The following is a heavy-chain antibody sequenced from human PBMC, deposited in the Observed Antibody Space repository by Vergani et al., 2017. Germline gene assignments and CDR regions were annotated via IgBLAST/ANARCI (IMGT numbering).Heavy chain of an antibody. J-gene: IGHJ4*02. V-gene: IGHV3-49*04. Sequence: EVQLVESGGGLVQPGRSLRLSCTDSGFTFGDYAMSWVRQAPGKGLEWVCFIRSKAYGGTTEYVASVKGRFTISRDDSKSIAYLQMNSLKTEDTAVYYFTTSFCSGGSCYPVDYGGQGTLVTVSS. CDR1: GFTFGDYA. D-gene: IGHD2-15*01. CDR3: TTSFCSGGSCYPVDY. CDR2: IRSKAYGGTT.